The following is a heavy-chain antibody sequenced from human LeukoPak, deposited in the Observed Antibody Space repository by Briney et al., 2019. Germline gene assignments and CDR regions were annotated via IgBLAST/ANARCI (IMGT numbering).Heavy chain of an antibody. CDR3: AHLAVAGPPLFDY. V-gene: IGHV1-46*01. Sequence: GASVKVSCKASGYTFTSYYMHWVRQAPGQGLEWMGIINPSGGSTSYAQKFQGRVTMTRDMSTSTVYMELSSLRSEDTAVYYCAHLAVAGPPLFDYWGQGTLVTVSS. CDR1: GYTFTSYY. D-gene: IGHD6-19*01. J-gene: IGHJ4*02. CDR2: INPSGGST.